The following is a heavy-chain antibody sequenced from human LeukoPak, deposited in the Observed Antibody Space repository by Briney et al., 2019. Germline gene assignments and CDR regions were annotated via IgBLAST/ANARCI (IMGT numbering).Heavy chain of an antibody. CDR1: GDSVSSNSVA. J-gene: IGHJ4*02. CDR2: TYYRSKWYN. V-gene: IGHV6-1*01. Sequence: SQTLSLTCAISGDSVSSNSVAWSWIRQSPSRGLEWLGRTYYRSKWYNDYAVSVKSRITINPDTSKNQFSLQLKSVTPEDTAVYYCVRVHTHTLADWGQGTLVTVSS. CDR3: VRVHTHTLAD. D-gene: IGHD1-1*01.